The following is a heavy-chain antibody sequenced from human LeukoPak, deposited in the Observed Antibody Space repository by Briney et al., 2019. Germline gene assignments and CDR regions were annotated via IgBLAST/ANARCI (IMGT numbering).Heavy chain of an antibody. CDR3: AKVWGSSGHCFDY. V-gene: IGHV3-23*01. J-gene: IGHJ4*02. Sequence: GGSLRLSCAASGFTFSRYAMSWLRQAPGKGLEWVSAMSGSGGSTYYADSVKGRFTISSDNSKNTLYLQMNSLRAEGTAVYYCAKVWGSSGHCFDYWGQGTLVTVSS. CDR2: MSGSGGST. CDR1: GFTFSRYA. D-gene: IGHD6-19*01.